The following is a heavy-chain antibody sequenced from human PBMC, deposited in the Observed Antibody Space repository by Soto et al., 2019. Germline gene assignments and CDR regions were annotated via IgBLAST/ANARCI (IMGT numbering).Heavy chain of an antibody. CDR3: AKDGTAAGIHYYGMDV. D-gene: IGHD6-13*01. J-gene: IGHJ6*02. CDR2: IDRSGAST. Sequence: EVQLLESGGGLVQPGGSLRLSCAASGFTFSGYGMSWVRQSPGRGLEWVSTIDRSGASTFYGDSVKGRFTISRDNAKSTVSLQMNSLRVEDTGVYYCAKDGTAAGIHYYGMDVWGQGTTVTVSS. V-gene: IGHV3-23*01. CDR1: GFTFSGYG.